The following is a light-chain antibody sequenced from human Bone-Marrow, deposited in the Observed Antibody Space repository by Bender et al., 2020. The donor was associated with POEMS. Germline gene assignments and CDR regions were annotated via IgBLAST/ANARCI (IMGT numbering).Light chain of an antibody. V-gene: IGLV2-23*02. CDR2: DVT. CDR3: CSYAGSSMDV. CDR1: SRDIGTYNL. J-gene: IGLJ3*02. Sequence: QSALTQPASVSGSPGQSITISCTGTSRDIGTYNLVSWYQHEPGKAPKLIIYDVTARPSGVSARFSGSMSDNTASLTISGLQAEDEADYYCCSYAGSSMDVFGGGTKVTVL.